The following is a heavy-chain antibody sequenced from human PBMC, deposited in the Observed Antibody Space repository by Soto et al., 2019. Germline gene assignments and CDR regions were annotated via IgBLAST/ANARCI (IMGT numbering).Heavy chain of an antibody. V-gene: IGHV3-23*01. CDR3: AKGRNYGIVTAYHAFDY. D-gene: IGHD3-9*01. CDR1: GFTFSNYA. CDR2: ITGLGGGT. Sequence: GGSLRLSCAASGFTFSNYAVSWVRQAPGKGLELVSSITGLGGGTYYADSVQGRFIISRDNSKNTLSLQMNSLRAEDTAIYYCAKGRNYGIVTAYHAFDYWGQGTLVTVSS. J-gene: IGHJ4*02.